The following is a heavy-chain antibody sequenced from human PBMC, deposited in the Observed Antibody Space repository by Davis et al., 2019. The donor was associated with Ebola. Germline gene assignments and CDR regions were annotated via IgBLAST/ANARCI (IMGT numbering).Heavy chain of an antibody. D-gene: IGHD1-26*01. CDR2: ISSSSSYI. CDR3: ARVEVGATNGVFDY. Sequence: PGGSLRLSCAASGFTFSSYSMNWVRQAPGKGLEWVSSISSSSSYIYYADSVKGRFTISRDNSKNTLYLQMNSLRPEDTSVYYCARVEVGATNGVFDYWGLGTLVTVSS. CDR1: GFTFSSYS. J-gene: IGHJ4*02. V-gene: IGHV3-21*01.